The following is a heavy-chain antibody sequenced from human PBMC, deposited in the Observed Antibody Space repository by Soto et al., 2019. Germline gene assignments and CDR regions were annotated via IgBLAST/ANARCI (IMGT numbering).Heavy chain of an antibody. CDR1: GFTFSSYG. CDR2: IWYDGSDK. Sequence: QVQLVESGGGVVQPGRSLRLSCAASGFTFSSYGMHWVRQAPGKGLEWVSVIWYDGSDKYYADTVKGRFTISRDNSKNTLYLQMNSLRGEDRAVYYCARDRYSSGWYDLDYWGQGTLVTVSS. V-gene: IGHV3-33*01. J-gene: IGHJ4*02. D-gene: IGHD6-19*01. CDR3: ARDRYSSGWYDLDY.